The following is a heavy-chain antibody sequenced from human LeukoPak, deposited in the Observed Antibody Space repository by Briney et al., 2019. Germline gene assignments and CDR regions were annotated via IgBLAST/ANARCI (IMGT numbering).Heavy chain of an antibody. CDR3: ARDYDWAFDF. V-gene: IGHV3-23*01. CDR2: IGGGGEST. D-gene: IGHD3-9*01. Sequence: GGSLRLSCAASGFRFSSYAMNWVRQAPGKGLEWIAAIGGGGESTYYADSVRGRFTISRDNAKNSLFLQMNDLRDEDTAVYYCARDYDWAFDFWGQGTRVTVSS. J-gene: IGHJ4*02. CDR1: GFRFSSYA.